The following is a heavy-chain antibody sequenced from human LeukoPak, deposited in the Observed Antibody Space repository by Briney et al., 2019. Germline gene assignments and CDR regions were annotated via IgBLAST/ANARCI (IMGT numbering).Heavy chain of an antibody. J-gene: IGHJ4*02. CDR3: ARGRIAVAGTGDYFDY. CDR1: GGSFSGYY. D-gene: IGHD6-19*01. CDR2: INHSGST. Sequence: SGTLSLTCAVYGGSFSGYYWSWIRQPPGKGLEWIGEINHSGSTNYNPSLKSRVTISVDTSKNQFSLKLSSVTAADTAVYYCARGRIAVAGTGDYFDYWGQGTLVTVSS. V-gene: IGHV4-34*01.